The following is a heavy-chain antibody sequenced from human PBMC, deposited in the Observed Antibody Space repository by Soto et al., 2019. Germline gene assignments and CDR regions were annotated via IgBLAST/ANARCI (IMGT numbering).Heavy chain of an antibody. CDR2: INGAGTGTT. Sequence: PGGSLRLSCAASGFTFSSYAMSWVRQAPGKGLDWVSAINGAGTGTTYYADSVKGRFTISRDDSKNTLYLQMDSLRAEDTAVYYCAKTQYYMDVWGKGTTVTVSS. CDR1: GFTFSSYA. J-gene: IGHJ6*03. V-gene: IGHV3-23*01. CDR3: AKTQYYMDV.